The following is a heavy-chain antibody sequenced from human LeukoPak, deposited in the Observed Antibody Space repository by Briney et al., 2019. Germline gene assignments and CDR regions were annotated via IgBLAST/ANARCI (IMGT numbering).Heavy chain of an antibody. CDR1: GGSISSGGYS. J-gene: IGHJ6*03. D-gene: IGHD3-3*01. CDR3: ARLAYPYYDFWSGYSQLTGYYYYMDV. CDR2: IYHSGST. V-gene: IGHV4-30-2*01. Sequence: PSETLSLTCAVSGGSISSGGYSWSWIRQPPGKGLEWIGYIYHSGSTYCNPSLKSRVTISVDTSKNQFSLKLSSVTAADTAVHYCARLAYPYYDFWSGYSQLTGYYYYMDVWGKGTTVTVSS.